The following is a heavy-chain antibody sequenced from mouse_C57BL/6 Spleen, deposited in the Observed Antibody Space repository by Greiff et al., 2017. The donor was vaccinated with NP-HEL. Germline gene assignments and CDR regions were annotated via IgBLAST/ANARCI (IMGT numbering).Heavy chain of an antibody. D-gene: IGHD1-1*01. CDR3: ARWRDYGSRPYAMDY. V-gene: IGHV14-2*01. CDR1: GFNIKDYY. CDR2: IDPEDGET. Sequence: VQLKESGAELVKPGASVELSCTASGFNIKDYYMHWVKQRTEQGLEWIGRIDPEDGETKYAPKFQGKATITADTSSNTAYLQLSSLTSEDTAVYYCARWRDYGSRPYAMDYWGQGTSVTVSS. J-gene: IGHJ4*01.